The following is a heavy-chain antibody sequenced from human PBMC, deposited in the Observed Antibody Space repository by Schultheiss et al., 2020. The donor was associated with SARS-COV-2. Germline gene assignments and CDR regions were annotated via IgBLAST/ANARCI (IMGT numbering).Heavy chain of an antibody. CDR2: ISGSGGST. Sequence: GGSLRLSCSASGFTFSSYAMHWVRQAPGKGLESVSAISGSGGSTYYADSVKGRFTISRDNSKNTLYLQMSSLRAEDTAVYYCVKDQGYGDYSKRIYYYYYGMDVWGQGTTVTVSS. V-gene: IGHV3-64D*06. CDR1: GFTFSSYA. D-gene: IGHD4-11*01. J-gene: IGHJ6*02. CDR3: VKDQGYGDYSKRIYYYYYGMDV.